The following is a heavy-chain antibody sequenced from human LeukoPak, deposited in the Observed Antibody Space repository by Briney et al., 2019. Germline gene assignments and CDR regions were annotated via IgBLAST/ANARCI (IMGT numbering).Heavy chain of an antibody. CDR2: IYYSGST. CDR1: GGSISSYY. J-gene: IGHJ2*01. Sequence: SETLSLTCTVSGGSISSYYWSWIRRPPGKGLEWIGYIYYSGSTNYNPSLKSRVTISVDTSKNQFSLKLSSVTAADTAVYYCARVRIAAAGRGWYFDLWGRGTLVTVSS. D-gene: IGHD6-13*01. V-gene: IGHV4-59*01. CDR3: ARVRIAAAGRGWYFDL.